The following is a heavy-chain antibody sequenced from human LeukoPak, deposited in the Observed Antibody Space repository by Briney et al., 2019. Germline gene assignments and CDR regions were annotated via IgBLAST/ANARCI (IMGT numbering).Heavy chain of an antibody. V-gene: IGHV1-2*02. CDR3: ASDYSVVGATTPFDY. J-gene: IGHJ4*02. Sequence: ASVKVSCKASGHTFTGYYMHWVRQAPGQGLEWMGWINPNSGGTNYAQKFQGRVTMTRDTSISTAYMELSRLRSDDTAVYYCASDYSVVGATTPFDYWGQGTLVTVSS. D-gene: IGHD1-26*01. CDR1: GHTFTGYY. CDR2: INPNSGGT.